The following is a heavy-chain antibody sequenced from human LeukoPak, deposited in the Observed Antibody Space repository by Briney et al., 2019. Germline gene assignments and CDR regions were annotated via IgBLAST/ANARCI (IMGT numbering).Heavy chain of an antibody. Sequence: ASVKVSCKTSGYTFTSHGISWVRQAPGQGLEWMGWISANNSDTNYAQRMQGRLTMTTDTSTSTAYMELRSLSSDDTAIYYCARDWPTVIADYWGQGTLVTVSS. CDR3: ARDWPTVIADY. D-gene: IGHD4-11*01. CDR1: GYTFTSHG. V-gene: IGHV1-18*01. CDR2: ISANNSDT. J-gene: IGHJ4*02.